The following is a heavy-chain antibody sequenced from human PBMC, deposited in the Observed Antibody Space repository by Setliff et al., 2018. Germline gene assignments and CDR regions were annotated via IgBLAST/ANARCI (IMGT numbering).Heavy chain of an antibody. V-gene: IGHV3-15*01. CDR3: TREASVDFWSGYPYYYYMDV. Sequence: PGGSLRLSCAASGFTFSSYAMSWARQAPGKGLEWVGRIKSKTDGGTTDYAAPVKGRFTIPRDDSKSIAYLQMNSLKTEDTAVYYCTREASVDFWSGYPYYYYMDVWGKGTTVTVSS. J-gene: IGHJ6*03. CDR2: IKSKTDGGTT. CDR1: GFTFSSYA. D-gene: IGHD3-3*01.